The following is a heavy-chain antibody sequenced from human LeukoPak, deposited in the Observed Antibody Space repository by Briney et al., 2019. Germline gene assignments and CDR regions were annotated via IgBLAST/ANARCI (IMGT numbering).Heavy chain of an antibody. CDR1: GGSISSHY. J-gene: IGHJ5*02. Sequence: SETLSLTCTVSGGSISSHYWSWIRQPPGKGLEWIGYIYYSGSTNYSPSPKSRVTISVDTSRNHFSLKLNSLTAADTAVYYCARGRANFDPWGQGTLVTVSS. CDR3: ARGRANFDP. CDR2: IYYSGST. V-gene: IGHV4-59*11.